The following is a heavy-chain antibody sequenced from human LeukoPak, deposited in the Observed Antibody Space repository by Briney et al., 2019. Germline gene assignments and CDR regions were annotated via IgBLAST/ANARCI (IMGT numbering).Heavy chain of an antibody. J-gene: IGHJ4*02. V-gene: IGHV3-21*06. CDR3: ARALIGYYFDY. CDR1: GFTFSSYS. Sequence: PGGSLRLSCAASGFTFSSYSMNWVRQAPGKGLEWVSSISSSSSYIYYADSVKGRFTISRDNSKNSLYLQMNSPRAEDTAVYYCARALIGYYFDYWGQGTLVTVSS. CDR2: ISSSSSYI. D-gene: IGHD2-8*01.